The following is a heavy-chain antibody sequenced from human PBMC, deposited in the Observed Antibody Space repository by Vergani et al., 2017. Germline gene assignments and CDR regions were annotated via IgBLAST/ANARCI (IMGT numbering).Heavy chain of an antibody. CDR3: ARWAPYGDYAGVVY. Sequence: QVQLVESGGGVVQPGGSLRLSCAASGFTFSSYGMHWVRQAPGKGLEWVAFIRYDGSNKYYADSVKGRFTISRDNSKNTLYLQMNSLRSDDTAVYYCARWAPYGDYAGVVYWGQGTLVTVSS. CDR2: IRYDGSNK. CDR1: GFTFSSYG. D-gene: IGHD4-17*01. J-gene: IGHJ4*02. V-gene: IGHV3-30*02.